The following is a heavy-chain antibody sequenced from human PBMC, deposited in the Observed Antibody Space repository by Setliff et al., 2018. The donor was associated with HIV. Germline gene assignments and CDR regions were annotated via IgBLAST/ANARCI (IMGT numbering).Heavy chain of an antibody. CDR1: GGSISSSSYY. CDR3: ASPGRRRGYCSSTSCYDEGLYYYYYMDV. V-gene: IGHV4-39*01. D-gene: IGHD2-2*01. CDR2: IYYSGST. Sequence: SETLSLTCTVSGGSISSSSYYWGWIRQPPGKGLEWIGSIYYSGSTYYNPSLKSRVTISVDTSKNQFSLKLSSVTAADTAVYYCASPGRRRGYCSSTSCYDEGLYYYYYMDVWGKATTVTVSS. J-gene: IGHJ6*03.